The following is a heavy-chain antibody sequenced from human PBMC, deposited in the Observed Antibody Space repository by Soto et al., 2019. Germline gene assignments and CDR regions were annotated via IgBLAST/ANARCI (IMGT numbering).Heavy chain of an antibody. J-gene: IGHJ6*02. D-gene: IGHD5-18*01. CDR3: AGWIQLQQYYYYGMAV. CDR1: GGSISSSSYY. CDR2: IYYSGST. Sequence: PSETLSLTCTVSGGSISSSSYYWGWIRQPPGKGLEWIGSIYYSGSTYYNPSLKSRVTISVDTSKNQFSLKLSSVTAADTAVYYCAGWIQLQQYYYYGMAVWGQGTTVT. V-gene: IGHV4-39*07.